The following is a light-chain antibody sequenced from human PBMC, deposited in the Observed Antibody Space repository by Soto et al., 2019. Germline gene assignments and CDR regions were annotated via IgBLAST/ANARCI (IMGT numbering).Light chain of an antibody. CDR2: AAS. J-gene: IGKJ1*01. Sequence: IQLTQSPSSLSASVGDRVTITCRASQDIGIYLAWYQQKPGKAPNLLIYAASSLQRGVPSRFSGSGSGTDFTLTIPSLQPEAFEPYHCQPPTSYPETFGQGTKVELK. V-gene: IGKV1-9*01. CDR1: QDIGIY. CDR3: QPPTSYPET.